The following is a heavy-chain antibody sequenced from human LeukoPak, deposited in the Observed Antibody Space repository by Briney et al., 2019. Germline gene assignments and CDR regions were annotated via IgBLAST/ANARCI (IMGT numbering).Heavy chain of an antibody. V-gene: IGHV3-21*01. CDR1: GFTFSSYS. CDR3: AKDAPFYYGSGVYYFDY. CDR2: ISSSSSYI. J-gene: IGHJ4*02. D-gene: IGHD3-10*01. Sequence: GGSLRLSCAASGFTFSSYSMNWVRQAPGKGLEWVSSISSSSSYIYYADSVKGRFTISRDNAKNSLYLQMNSLRAEDTAVYYCAKDAPFYYGSGVYYFDYWGQGTLVTVSS.